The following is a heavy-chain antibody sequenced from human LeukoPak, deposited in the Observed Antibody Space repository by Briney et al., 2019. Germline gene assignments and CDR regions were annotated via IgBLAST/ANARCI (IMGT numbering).Heavy chain of an antibody. V-gene: IGHV3-74*01. CDR1: GFTFSSSW. J-gene: IGHJ4*02. Sequence: PGGSLRLSCAASGFTFSSSWMHWVRQVPGKGPVWVSRISFDGTTITYADSVKGRFTISRDNAENTLWLQMNSLRVEDTAVYYCVRGRMVVTGIAFDSWGQGTVATVSS. D-gene: IGHD2-21*02. CDR2: ISFDGTTI. CDR3: VRGRMVVTGIAFDS.